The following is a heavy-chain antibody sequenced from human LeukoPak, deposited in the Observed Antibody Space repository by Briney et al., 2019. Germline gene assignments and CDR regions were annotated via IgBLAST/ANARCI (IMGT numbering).Heavy chain of an antibody. V-gene: IGHV4-4*07. Sequence: SETLSLTCTVSGGSISSYYWSWIRQPAGKGLEWIGRIYTSGSTNYNPSLKSRVTISVDTSKNQFSLKLSSVTAADTAVYYCARSTLSGPQFKVVTARFGTFDIWGQGTMVTVSS. CDR3: ARSTLSGPQFKVVTARFGTFDI. J-gene: IGHJ3*02. CDR1: GGSISSYY. CDR2: IYTSGST. D-gene: IGHD2-21*02.